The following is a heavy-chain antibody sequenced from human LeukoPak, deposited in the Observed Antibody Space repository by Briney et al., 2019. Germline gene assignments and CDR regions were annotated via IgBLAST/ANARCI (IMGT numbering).Heavy chain of an antibody. CDR3: ARDPLAYYYGSGSYYNDDAFDI. D-gene: IGHD3-10*01. J-gene: IGHJ3*02. CDR2: IWYDGSNK. CDR1: GFTVSSNY. Sequence: GGSLRLSCAASGFTVSSNYMSWVRQAPGKGLEWVAVIWYDGSNKYYADSVKGRFTISRDNSKNTLYLQMNSLRAEDTAAYYCARDPLAYYYGSGSYYNDDAFDIWGQGTMVTVSS. V-gene: IGHV3-33*08.